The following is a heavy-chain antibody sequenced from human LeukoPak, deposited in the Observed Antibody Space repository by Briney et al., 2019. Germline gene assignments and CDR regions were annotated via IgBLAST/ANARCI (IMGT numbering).Heavy chain of an antibody. D-gene: IGHD6-13*01. CDR3: TKAEFSSSWYNLKGPFDP. Sequence: QPGRSLRLSCAASGFTFSRYGMHWVRQAPGKGLEWVAVISSDGSNEYFADSVKGRFTISRDISKNTLYLQMHSLRAEDTAVYYCTKAEFSSSWYNLKGPFDPWGQGTLVTVSS. CDR1: GFTFSRYG. J-gene: IGHJ5*02. V-gene: IGHV3-30*18. CDR2: ISSDGSNE.